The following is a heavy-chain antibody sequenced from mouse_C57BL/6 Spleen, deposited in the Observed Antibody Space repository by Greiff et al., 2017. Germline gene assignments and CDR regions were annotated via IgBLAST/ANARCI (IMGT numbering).Heavy chain of an antibody. J-gene: IGHJ3*01. D-gene: IGHD1-1*01. V-gene: IGHV5-4*01. CDR2: ISDGGSYT. CDR1: GFTFSSYA. Sequence: EVKLVESGGGLVKPGGSLKLSCAASGFTFSSYAMSWVRQTPDKRLEWVATISDGGSYTYYPDNVKGRFTISRDNAKNNLYLQMSHLKSEDTAMYYCARDGVLRRGFAYWGQGTLVTVSA. CDR3: ARDGVLRRGFAY.